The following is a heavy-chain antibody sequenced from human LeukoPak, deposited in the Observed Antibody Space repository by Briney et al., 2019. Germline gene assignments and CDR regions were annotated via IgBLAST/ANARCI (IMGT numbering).Heavy chain of an antibody. J-gene: IGHJ4*02. D-gene: IGHD3-22*01. Sequence: ASVKVSFKASGYTFTGYYMHWVRQAPGQGLEWMGWINPNSGGTNYAQKFQGRVTMTRDTSISTAYMELSRLRSDDTAVYYCAGITMISQRVVDYWGQGTLVTVSS. CDR1: GYTFTGYY. CDR3: AGITMISQRVVDY. V-gene: IGHV1-2*02. CDR2: INPNSGGT.